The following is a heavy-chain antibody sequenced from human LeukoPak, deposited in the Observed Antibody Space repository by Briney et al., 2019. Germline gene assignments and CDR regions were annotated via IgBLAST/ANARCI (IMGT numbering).Heavy chain of an antibody. D-gene: IGHD2-21*02. Sequence: SETLSLTCTVSGGSISSYYWSWIRQPPGKGLEWIGYIYYSGSTNYNPSLKSRVTISVDTSKNQFSLKLSSVTAADTAVYYCARHRDPTYCGGDCYSSAFDIWGQGTMVTVSS. CDR2: IYYSGST. CDR1: GGSISSYY. CDR3: ARHRDPTYCGGDCYSSAFDI. V-gene: IGHV4-59*08. J-gene: IGHJ3*02.